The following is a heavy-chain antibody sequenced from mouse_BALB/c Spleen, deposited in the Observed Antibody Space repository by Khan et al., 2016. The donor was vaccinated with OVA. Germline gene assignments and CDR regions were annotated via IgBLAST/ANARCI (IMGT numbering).Heavy chain of an antibody. D-gene: IGHD3-3*01. CDR3: ARGTFDY. J-gene: IGHJ3*01. CDR1: GYSFTSYY. CDR2: IDPFNGGT. V-gene: IGHV1S135*01. Sequence: VQLQQSGPELMKPGASVNISCKASGYSFTSYYIHWVKQSHGKSLEWIGYIDPFNGGTDYNQKFKGKATLTVDKSSNTAYMHLSSLTSEDSAVCFCARGTFDYWGQGTLVTVSA.